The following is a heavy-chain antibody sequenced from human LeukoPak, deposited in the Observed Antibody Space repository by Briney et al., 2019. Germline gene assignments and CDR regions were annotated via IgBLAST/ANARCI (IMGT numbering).Heavy chain of an antibody. D-gene: IGHD5/OR15-5a*01. CDR3: AKRVVRGAFDI. Sequence: GGSLRLSCAASGFTFSSYSMNWVRQAPGKGLEWVSSISSSSSYIYYADSVKGRFTISRDNSKNTVYLQMDSLRAEDTALYYCAKRVVRGAFDIWGQGTMVTVSS. V-gene: IGHV3-21*04. CDR2: ISSSSSYI. J-gene: IGHJ3*02. CDR1: GFTFSSYS.